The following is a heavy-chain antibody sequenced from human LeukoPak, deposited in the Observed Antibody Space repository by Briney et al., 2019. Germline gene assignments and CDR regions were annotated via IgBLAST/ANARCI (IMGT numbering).Heavy chain of an antibody. D-gene: IGHD3-22*01. CDR3: AKDWFNRGSGYPYYFDY. V-gene: IGHV3-23*01. CDR1: GFTFSSYA. CDR2: ISGSGGST. Sequence: RSGGSLRLSCAASGFTFSSYAMSWVRQAPGKGLEWVSAISGSGGSTYYADSVKGRFTISRDNSKNTLYLQMNSLRAEDTAVYYCAKDWFNRGSGYPYYFDYWGQGTLVTVSS. J-gene: IGHJ4*02.